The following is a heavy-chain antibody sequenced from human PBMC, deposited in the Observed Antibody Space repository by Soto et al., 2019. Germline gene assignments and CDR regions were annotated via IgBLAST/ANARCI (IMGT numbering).Heavy chain of an antibody. Sequence: SETLSLTCTVSGGSISSSSYYWGWIRQPPGKGLEWIGSIYYSGSTYYNPSLKSRVTISVDTSKNQFSLKLSSVTAADTAVYYCARQRVEMATISYFDYWGQGTLVTVS. CDR3: ARQRVEMATISYFDY. CDR1: GGSISSSSYY. V-gene: IGHV4-39*01. D-gene: IGHD5-12*01. CDR2: IYYSGST. J-gene: IGHJ4*02.